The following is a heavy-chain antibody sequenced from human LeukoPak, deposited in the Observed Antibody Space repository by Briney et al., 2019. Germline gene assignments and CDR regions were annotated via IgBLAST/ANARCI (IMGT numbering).Heavy chain of an antibody. CDR1: GGTFSSYA. D-gene: IGHD3-16*01. V-gene: IGHV1-69*05. CDR2: IIPIFGTA. J-gene: IGHJ4*02. CDR3: ASGGYDYVWGSYIDY. Sequence: SVKVSCKASGGTFSSYAISWVRQAPGQGLEWMGRIIPIFGTANYAQKFQGRVTITTDESTSTAYMELSSLRSEDTAMYYCASGGYDYVWGSYIDYWGQGTLVTVSS.